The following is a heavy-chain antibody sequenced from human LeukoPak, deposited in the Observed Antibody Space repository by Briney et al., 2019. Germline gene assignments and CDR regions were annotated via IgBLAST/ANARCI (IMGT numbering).Heavy chain of an antibody. CDR1: GFTFSRHG. D-gene: IGHD3-16*01. CDR2: IWYDGSKK. V-gene: IGHV3-30*02. J-gene: IGHJ6*04. Sequence: QPGGSLRLSCAASGFTFSRHGMHWVRQAPGKGLEWVAYIWYDGSKKYYADSVKGRFTISRDNSKNTLYLQINSLRAEDTAVYYCAKDVGGAEDVWGTGTTVTVSS. CDR3: AKDVGGAEDV.